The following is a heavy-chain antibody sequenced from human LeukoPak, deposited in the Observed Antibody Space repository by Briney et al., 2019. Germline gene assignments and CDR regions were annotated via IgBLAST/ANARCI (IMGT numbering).Heavy chain of an antibody. CDR3: AKAPVVPAATWPYYYYYMDV. V-gene: IGHV3-30*02. J-gene: IGHJ6*03. CDR1: GFTFSSYG. CDR2: IRYDGSNK. D-gene: IGHD2-2*01. Sequence: PGGSLRLSCAASGFTFSSYGMHWVRQAPGKGLEWVAFIRYDGSNKYYADSVKGRFTISRDNSKNTLYLQMNSLRAEDTAVYYCAKAPVVPAATWPYYYYYMDVWGKGTTVTISS.